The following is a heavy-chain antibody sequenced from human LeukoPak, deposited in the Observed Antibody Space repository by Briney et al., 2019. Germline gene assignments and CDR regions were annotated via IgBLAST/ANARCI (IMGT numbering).Heavy chain of an antibody. D-gene: IGHD2-21*01. J-gene: IGHJ3*02. CDR1: GFTFSSYS. V-gene: IGHV3-21*01. Sequence: GGSLRLSCAASGFTFSSYSMNWVRQAPGKGLEWVSSISSSSSYIYYADSVKGRFTISRDNAKNSLYLQMNSLRAEDTAVYYCATNPPDCDAFDIWGQGTMVTVSS. CDR3: ATNPPDCDAFDI. CDR2: ISSSSSYI.